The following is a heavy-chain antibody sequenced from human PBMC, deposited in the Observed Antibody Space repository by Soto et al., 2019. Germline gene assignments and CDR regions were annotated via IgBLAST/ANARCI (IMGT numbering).Heavy chain of an antibody. V-gene: IGHV3-30-3*01. CDR1: GFTFSSYA. D-gene: IGHD4-17*01. J-gene: IGHJ6*02. CDR3: ARDKPTTVTRYYYYYGMDV. CDR2: ISYDGSNK. Sequence: PGGSLRLSCAASGFTFSSYAMHWVRQAPGKGLEWVAVISYDGSNKYYADSVKGRFTISRDNSKNTLYLQMNSLRAEDTAVYYCARDKPTTVTRYYYYYGMDVWGQGTTVTVSS.